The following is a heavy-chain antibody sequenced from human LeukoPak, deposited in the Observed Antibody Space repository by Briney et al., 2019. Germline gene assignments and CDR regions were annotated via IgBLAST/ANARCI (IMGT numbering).Heavy chain of an antibody. J-gene: IGHJ4*02. CDR2: INSNSGGT. D-gene: IGHD6-19*01. CDR3: ARDRGSGWYIDY. Sequence: RASVKVSCKASGDSFSSYCIHWVRQAPGQGLEWMGWINSNSGGTNYAQKFQGRVTMSRDTSISTAYMELSRLRSDDTAVYYCARDRGSGWYIDYWGQGTLVTVSS. V-gene: IGHV1-2*02. CDR1: GDSFSSYC.